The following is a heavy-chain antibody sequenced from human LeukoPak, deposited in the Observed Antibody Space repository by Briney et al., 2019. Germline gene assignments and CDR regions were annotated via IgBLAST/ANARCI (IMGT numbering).Heavy chain of an antibody. J-gene: IGHJ5*02. CDR2: IMPLFGTA. Sequence: GSSVKVSYKTSGGTFNNSAISSVRQAPGQGLEWLGGIMPLFGTAGYAQKFQGRVTITKDESTRTVYLELTSLTSDDTAVYYCARDVHGDYGSGWFDPWGQGTLVSVSS. D-gene: IGHD4-17*01. CDR1: GGTFNNSA. CDR3: ARDVHGDYGSGWFDP. V-gene: IGHV1-69*05.